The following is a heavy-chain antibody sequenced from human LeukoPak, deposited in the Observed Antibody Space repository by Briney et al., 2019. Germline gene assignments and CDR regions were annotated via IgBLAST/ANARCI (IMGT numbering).Heavy chain of an antibody. V-gene: IGHV3-74*01. CDR1: GFTFSNYW. D-gene: IGHD1-1*01. Sequence: GGSLRLSCAASGFTFSNYWMHWVRQAPGKGLVWVSRINGDRCGTNYADSVKGRFTISRDNAKNTLYLQMNSLRAEDTAVYYCAREGYAPCFDYWGQGTLVTVSS. CDR3: AREGYAPCFDY. J-gene: IGHJ4*02. CDR2: INGDRCGT.